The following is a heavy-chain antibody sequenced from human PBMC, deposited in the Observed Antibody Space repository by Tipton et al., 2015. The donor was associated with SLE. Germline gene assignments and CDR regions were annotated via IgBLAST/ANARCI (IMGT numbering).Heavy chain of an antibody. CDR1: GFTFSSYA. CDR3: ARPVGATYFDY. CDR2: ISYDGSNK. D-gene: IGHD1-26*01. J-gene: IGHJ4*02. V-gene: IGHV3-30-3*01. Sequence: RSLRLSCAASGFTFSSYAMHWVRQAPGKGLEWVAVISYDGSNKYYADSVKGRFSISRDNSKNTLFLQMNSLRAEDTAVYYCARPVGATYFDYLRQGTLVTVSS.